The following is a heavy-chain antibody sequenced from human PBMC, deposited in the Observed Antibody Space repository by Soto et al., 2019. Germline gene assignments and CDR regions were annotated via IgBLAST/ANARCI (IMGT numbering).Heavy chain of an antibody. CDR3: AKRVRGVIYYYYYVDV. D-gene: IGHD3-10*01. CDR1: EDSSSSYA. Sequence: SEDSSSSYAMSCISKDTGKGLEWVSAISGSGGSTYYADSVKGRFTIPRDNSKNTLYLQMNSLRAEDTAVYYCAKRVRGVIYYYYYVDVWGKGTTVTVSS. J-gene: IGHJ6*03. V-gene: IGHV3-23*01. CDR2: ISGSGGST.